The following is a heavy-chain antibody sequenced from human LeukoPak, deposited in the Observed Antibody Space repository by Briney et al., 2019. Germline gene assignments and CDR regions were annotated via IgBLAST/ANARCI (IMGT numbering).Heavy chain of an antibody. CDR2: IKQDGSEK. CDR1: GFTFSSYW. J-gene: IGHJ4*02. CDR3: ARELTSKPGIAAAGTSLSTSFDY. V-gene: IGHV3-7*01. Sequence: GGSLRLSCAASGFTFSSYWMSWVRQAPGKGLEWVANIKQDGSEKYYVDSVKGRFTISRDNAKNSLYLQMNSLRAEDTAVYYCARELTSKPGIAAAGTSLSTSFDYWGQGTLVTVSS. D-gene: IGHD6-13*01.